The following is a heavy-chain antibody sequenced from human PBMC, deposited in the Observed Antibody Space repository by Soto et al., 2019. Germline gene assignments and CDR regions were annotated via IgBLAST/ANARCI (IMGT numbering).Heavy chain of an antibody. CDR3: AKPPTWNSVFYYFGLDV. Sequence: GGSLRLSCAASGFTFSSYAMSWVRQAPGKGLEWVSAISGTGGHTFYADSVKGRFTISRDNSKNTLYLQMNSLRAEDTAIYYCAKPPTWNSVFYYFGLDVWGQGTTVTVSS. J-gene: IGHJ6*02. CDR1: GFTFSSYA. V-gene: IGHV3-23*01. D-gene: IGHD1-1*01. CDR2: ISGTGGHT.